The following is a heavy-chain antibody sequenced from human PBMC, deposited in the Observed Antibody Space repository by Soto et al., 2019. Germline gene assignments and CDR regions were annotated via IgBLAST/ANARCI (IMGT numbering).Heavy chain of an antibody. CDR2: IKQGGSEK. Sequence: GESLKISCAASGFTFSSYWMSWVRQAPGKGLEWVANIKQGGSEKYYVDSVKGRFTISRDNAKNSLYLQMNSLRAEDTAVYYCARDPGSGSYYAFDIWGQGTMVTVSS. J-gene: IGHJ3*02. D-gene: IGHD3-10*01. CDR3: ARDPGSGSYYAFDI. CDR1: GFTFSSYW. V-gene: IGHV3-7*01.